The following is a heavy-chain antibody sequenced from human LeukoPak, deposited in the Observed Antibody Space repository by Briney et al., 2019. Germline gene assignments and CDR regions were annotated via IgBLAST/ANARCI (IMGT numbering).Heavy chain of an antibody. CDR2: IYYSGST. CDR1: GGSISSSSYY. Sequence: SETLSLTCTVSGGSISSSSYYWVWIRQPPGKGLEWIGSIYYSGSTYYNPSLKSRVTISVDTSKNQFSLKLSSVTAADTAVYYCARHVNEDSWSSGWYKYYYYYGMDVWGQGTTVTVSS. D-gene: IGHD6-19*01. CDR3: ARHVNEDSWSSGWYKYYYYYGMDV. V-gene: IGHV4-39*01. J-gene: IGHJ6*02.